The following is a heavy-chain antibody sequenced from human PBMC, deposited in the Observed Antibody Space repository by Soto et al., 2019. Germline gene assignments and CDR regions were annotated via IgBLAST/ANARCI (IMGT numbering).Heavy chain of an antibody. CDR3: ARGRGWLDP. V-gene: IGHV4-59*01. CDR1: GVSITSYY. D-gene: IGHD3-10*01. CDR2: SYHTGST. J-gene: IGHJ5*02. Sequence: QVQLRESGLGLVKPSETLSLTCAVSGVSITSYYWSWFRQPPGKGLEWIGNSYHTGSTNYNPSLKSRVTISVDTSKSEFSLHMSSVTAADTAVYFCARGRGWLDPWGQGTLVTVSS.